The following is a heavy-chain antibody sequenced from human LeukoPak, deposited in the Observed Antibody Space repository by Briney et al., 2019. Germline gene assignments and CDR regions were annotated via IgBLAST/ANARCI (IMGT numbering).Heavy chain of an antibody. CDR1: GGSISSGSYY. V-gene: IGHV4-61*02. Sequence: SETLSLTCTVSGGSISSGSYYWSWIRQPAGKGLEWIGRIYTSGSTNYNPSLKSRVTISVDTSKNQFSLKLSSVTAADTAVYYCARTGSSGYGLHRYYYYYMDVWGKGTTVTISS. CDR3: ARTGSSGYGLHRYYYYYMDV. D-gene: IGHD5-12*01. J-gene: IGHJ6*03. CDR2: IYTSGST.